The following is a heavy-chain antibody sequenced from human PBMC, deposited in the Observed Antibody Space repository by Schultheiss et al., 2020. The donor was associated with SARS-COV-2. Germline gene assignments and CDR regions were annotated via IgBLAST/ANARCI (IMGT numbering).Heavy chain of an antibody. V-gene: IGHV3-33*01. Sequence: GESLKISCAASGFTFSNYGMHWVRQAPGKGLEWVAVIWYDGSNKYYADSVKGRFTIFRDNSKNTLSLQMNSLRAEDTAVYYCATNTFITGTTSFSSGLWGQGTMVTVSS. CDR1: GFTFSNYG. CDR3: ATNTFITGTTSFSSGL. D-gene: IGHD1-20*01. CDR2: IWYDGSNK. J-gene: IGHJ3*01.